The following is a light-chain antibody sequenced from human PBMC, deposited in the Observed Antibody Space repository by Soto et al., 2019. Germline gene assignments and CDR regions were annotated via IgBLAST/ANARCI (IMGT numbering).Light chain of an antibody. J-gene: IGKJ5*01. V-gene: IGKV3-11*01. Sequence: EIVLTQSPATLSLSPGEGPPFPCGAGKSVTTTLAWYQQKPGQAPRLLIYDASNRATGIPARFSGSGSGTDFTLTISSLEPEDFAVYYCQQRSNWPITFGQGTRLEIK. CDR3: QQRSNWPIT. CDR2: DAS. CDR1: KSVTTT.